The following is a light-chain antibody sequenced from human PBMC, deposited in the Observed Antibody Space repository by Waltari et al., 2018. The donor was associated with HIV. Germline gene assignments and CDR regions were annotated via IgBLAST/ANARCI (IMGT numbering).Light chain of an antibody. CDR1: QSVSSSY. CDR2: GAS. Sequence: EIVLTQSPGTLSLSPGERATLSCRASQSVSSSYLAWDQQKPGQAPRLLIYGASSRATVIPDRFSGSGSGTDFTLTISRLEPEDFAVYYCQQYGSSRWTFGQGTKVEIK. CDR3: QQYGSSRWT. J-gene: IGKJ1*01. V-gene: IGKV3-20*01.